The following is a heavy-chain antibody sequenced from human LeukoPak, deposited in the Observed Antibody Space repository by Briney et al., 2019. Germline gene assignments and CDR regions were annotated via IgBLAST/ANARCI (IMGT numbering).Heavy chain of an antibody. CDR3: AKALYYYGSGYDY. V-gene: IGHV3-23*01. J-gene: IGHJ4*02. CDR2: ITGSGGNT. D-gene: IGHD3-10*01. Sequence: GGSLRLSCAASGFTFSNYAMSWVRQAPGKGLEWVSAITGSGGNTYYADSVKGRFTISRDNSKNTVFLQMNSLRAEDTAVYYCAKALYYYGSGYDYWGQGTLVTVSS. CDR1: GFTFSNYA.